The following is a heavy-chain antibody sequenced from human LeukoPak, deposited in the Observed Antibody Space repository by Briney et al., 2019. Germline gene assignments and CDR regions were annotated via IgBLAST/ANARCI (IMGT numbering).Heavy chain of an antibody. CDR1: GGSISSSSYY. CDR3: AREGYCSSTSCFTTGNPRDAFDI. Sequence: PSETLSLTCTVSGGSISSSSYYWGWIRQPPGKGLEWIGRIYTSGTTNYNPSLKSRVTMSVDTSKNQFSLKLSSVTAADTAVYYCAREGYCSSTSCFTTGNPRDAFDIWGQGTMVTVSS. V-gene: IGHV4-39*07. D-gene: IGHD2-2*02. CDR2: IYTSGTT. J-gene: IGHJ3*02.